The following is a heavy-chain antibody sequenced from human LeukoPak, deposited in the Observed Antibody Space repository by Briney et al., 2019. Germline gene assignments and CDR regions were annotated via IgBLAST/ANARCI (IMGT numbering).Heavy chain of an antibody. Sequence: SQTLSLTCTVSGGSISSGGYYWSWIRQPPGKGLVWIGYIYYSGSTNYNPSLKSRVTISVDTSKNQFSLKLSSVTAADTAVYYCARVKKWELLRGDYFDYWGQGTLVTVSS. V-gene: IGHV4-61*08. D-gene: IGHD1-26*01. CDR3: ARVKKWELLRGDYFDY. CDR2: IYYSGST. J-gene: IGHJ4*02. CDR1: GGSISSGGYY.